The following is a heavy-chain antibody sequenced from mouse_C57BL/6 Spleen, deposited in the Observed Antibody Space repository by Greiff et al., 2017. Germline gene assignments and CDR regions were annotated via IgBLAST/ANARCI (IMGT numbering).Heavy chain of an antibody. Sequence: QVQLKQSGAELARPGASVKLSCKASGYTFTSYGISWVKQRTGQGLEWIGEIYPRSGNTYYNEKFKGKATLTADKSSSTAYMELRSLTSEDSAVYFCARGDSNYVLYFDYWGQGTTLTVSS. D-gene: IGHD2-5*01. CDR2: IYPRSGNT. CDR1: GYTFTSYG. CDR3: ARGDSNYVLYFDY. J-gene: IGHJ2*01. V-gene: IGHV1-81*01.